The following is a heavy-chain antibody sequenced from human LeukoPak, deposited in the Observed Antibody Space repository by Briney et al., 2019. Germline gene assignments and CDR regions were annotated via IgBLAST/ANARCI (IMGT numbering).Heavy chain of an antibody. D-gene: IGHD3-16*01. V-gene: IGHV3-23*01. Sequence: GGSLRLSREASGFTFSSYAMSWVRQAPGKGLEWVSGIIDSGDITYYANSVKGRFTISRDNSKNTLYLQMNSLRAEDTAVYYCTKLGGQEVYNYYVGVWGKGTTVAVSS. CDR1: GFTFSSYA. CDR3: TKLGGQEVYNYYVGV. J-gene: IGHJ6*03. CDR2: IIDSGDIT.